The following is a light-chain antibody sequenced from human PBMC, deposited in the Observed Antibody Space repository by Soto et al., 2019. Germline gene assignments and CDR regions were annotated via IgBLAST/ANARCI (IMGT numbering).Light chain of an antibody. Sequence: DIQMTQSPASLSVSVGDRVTITCRASQSINNYLNWYLQRPGQAPKLLIRSASTLQRGVPSRFSGSGSRTEFTLTIADLQPDDFGTYYCQQSLTLAITFGHGTRLEIK. V-gene: IGKV1-39*01. CDR3: QQSLTLAIT. CDR2: SAS. J-gene: IGKJ5*01. CDR1: QSINNY.